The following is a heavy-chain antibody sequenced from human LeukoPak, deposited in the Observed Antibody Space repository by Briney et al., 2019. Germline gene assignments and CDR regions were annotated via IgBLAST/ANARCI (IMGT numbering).Heavy chain of an antibody. CDR3: ARDQGGYCSGGSCYDDYFDY. D-gene: IGHD2-15*01. V-gene: IGHV3-7*01. Sequence: PGGSLRLSCAASGFTFSSYWMSWVRQAPGKWLEWGANIKQDGSEKYYVDSGKGRFTTSRDNAKNSLYLQMNSLRAEDTAVYYCARDQGGYCSGGSCYDDYFDYWGQGTLVTVSS. J-gene: IGHJ4*02. CDR2: IKQDGSEK. CDR1: GFTFSSYW.